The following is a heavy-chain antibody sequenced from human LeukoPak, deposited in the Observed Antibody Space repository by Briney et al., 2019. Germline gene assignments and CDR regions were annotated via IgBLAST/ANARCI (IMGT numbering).Heavy chain of an antibody. J-gene: IGHJ6*02. CDR1: GGTFSSYA. Sequence: TVRVSCKASGGTFSSYAISWVRQAPGQGLEWMGGIIPIFGTTNYAQKFQGRVTITADESTSTAYMELSSLRSEDTAVYYCARVSLGSYGSQHYFYYGMDVWGQGTTVTVSS. V-gene: IGHV1-69*13. CDR3: ARVSLGSYGSQHYFYYGMDV. D-gene: IGHD1-26*01. CDR2: IIPIFGTT.